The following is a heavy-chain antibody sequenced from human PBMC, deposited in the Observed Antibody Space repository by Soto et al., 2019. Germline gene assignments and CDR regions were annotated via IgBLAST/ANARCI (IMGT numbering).Heavy chain of an antibody. D-gene: IGHD3-10*01. CDR1: GFTVNSND. Sequence: GGSLRLSCAVSGFTVNSNDMTWVRQAPGKGLEWVSTISSSGAFTYHADSVRGRLTISRDNSKNTVYLQMNSLRAEDTAVYYCVKHQVSLVRGISPFDYWGQGALVTVSS. J-gene: IGHJ4*02. CDR3: VKHQVSLVRGISPFDY. CDR2: ISSSGAFT. V-gene: IGHV3-23*01.